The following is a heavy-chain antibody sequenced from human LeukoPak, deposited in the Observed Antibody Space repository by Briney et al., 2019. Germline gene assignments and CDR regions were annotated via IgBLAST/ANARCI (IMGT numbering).Heavy chain of an antibody. CDR3: ASSIVVVTYYYYYGMDV. Sequence: ASVKVSCKASGYTFTGYYMHWVRQAPGQGLEWMGWINPNSGGTNYAQKFQGRVTMTRDTSISTAYMELSRLRSDDTAVYYCASSIVVVTYYYYYGMDVWGQGTTVTVSS. CDR2: INPNSGGT. D-gene: IGHD3-22*01. CDR1: GYTFTGYY. J-gene: IGHJ6*02. V-gene: IGHV1-2*02.